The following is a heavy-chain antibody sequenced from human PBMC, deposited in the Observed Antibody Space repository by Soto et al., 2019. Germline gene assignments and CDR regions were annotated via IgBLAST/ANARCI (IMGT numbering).Heavy chain of an antibody. Sequence: PGGSLRLSCAASGITFSSYAMHWVRQAPGKGLEWVAVLWFDGSNKYYADSVKGRFTISRDIPKNTLYLQMNSLRAEDTAVYYCAKDRGSSVWYAYGMDVWGQGTTVTVSS. CDR2: LWFDGSNK. D-gene: IGHD6-19*01. V-gene: IGHV3-33*06. CDR3: AKDRGSSVWYAYGMDV. CDR1: GITFSSYA. J-gene: IGHJ6*02.